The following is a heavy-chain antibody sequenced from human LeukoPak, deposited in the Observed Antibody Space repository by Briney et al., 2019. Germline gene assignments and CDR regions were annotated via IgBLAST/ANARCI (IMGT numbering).Heavy chain of an antibody. V-gene: IGHV4-61*02. CDR3: ARDPVGHCSGGSCPPGYYYGMDV. CDR1: GGSVSSGSYH. CDR2: IYTNGIT. D-gene: IGHD2-15*01. Sequence: PSETLSLTCTVSGGSVSSGSYHWRWIRQPAGKGLEWIGRIYTNGITHYNPSLKSRVTMSIDTSKNQFSLKLSSVTAADTAVYYCARDPVGHCSGGSCPPGYYYGMDVWGQGTTVTVSS. J-gene: IGHJ6*02.